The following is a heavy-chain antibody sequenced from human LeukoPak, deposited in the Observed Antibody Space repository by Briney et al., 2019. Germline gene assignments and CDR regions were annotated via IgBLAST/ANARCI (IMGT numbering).Heavy chain of an antibody. V-gene: IGHV3-33*01. J-gene: IGHJ5*02. CDR2: IWYDGSNK. Sequence: GGSLRLSCAASGFTFSNYGMHWVRQAPGKGLEWVAVIWYDGSNKYYADSVEGRFTISRDNSKNTLYLQMNSLRAEDTAVYYCARWDSSGDYRWFDPWGQGTLVTVSS. CDR3: ARWDSSGDYRWFDP. D-gene: IGHD3-22*01. CDR1: GFTFSNYG.